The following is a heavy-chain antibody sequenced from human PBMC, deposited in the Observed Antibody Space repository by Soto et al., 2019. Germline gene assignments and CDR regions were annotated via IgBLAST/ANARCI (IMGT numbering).Heavy chain of an antibody. Sequence: SETLSLTCAVYGGSFSGYYWSWIRQPPGKGLEWIGEINHSGSTNYNPSLKSRVTISVDTSKNQFSLKLSSVTAADTAVYYCARASSPLKTYYYYMDVWGKGTTVTVSS. D-gene: IGHD2-2*01. CDR3: ARASSPLKTYYYYMDV. CDR2: INHSGST. J-gene: IGHJ6*03. CDR1: GGSFSGYY. V-gene: IGHV4-34*01.